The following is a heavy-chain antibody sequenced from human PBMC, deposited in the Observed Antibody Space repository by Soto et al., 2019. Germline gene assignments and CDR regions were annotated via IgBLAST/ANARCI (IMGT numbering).Heavy chain of an antibody. CDR2: ISYDGSNK. J-gene: IGHJ6*02. Sequence: QVQLVESGGGVVQPGRSLRISCTTSGFIFSHYDVNWVRQAPGKGLEWVAVISYDGSNKYYAESVRGRFTISRDNLRNTLYLQMNSLRGEDTAVYFCARGMTTETKGGYGMDVWGQGTPVTVYS. CDR3: ARGMTTETKGGYGMDV. V-gene: IGHV3-30-3*01. CDR1: GFIFSHYD. D-gene: IGHD4-17*01.